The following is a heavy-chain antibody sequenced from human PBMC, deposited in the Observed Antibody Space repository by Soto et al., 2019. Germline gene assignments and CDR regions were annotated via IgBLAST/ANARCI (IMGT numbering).Heavy chain of an antibody. CDR2: IYHSGST. V-gene: IGHV4-38-2*01. CDR1: GYSISSGYY. J-gene: IGHJ5*02. D-gene: IGHD6-6*01. CDR3: ARGIAARRPNWFDP. Sequence: SETLSLTCAVSGYSISSGYYWGWIRQPPGKGLEWIGSIYHSGSTYYNPSLKSRVTISVDTSKNQFSLKLSSVTAADTAVYYCARGIAARRPNWFDPWGQGTLVTV.